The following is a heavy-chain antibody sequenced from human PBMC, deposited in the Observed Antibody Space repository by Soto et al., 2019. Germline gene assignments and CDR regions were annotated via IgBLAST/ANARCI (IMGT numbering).Heavy chain of an antibody. V-gene: IGHV1-46*03. D-gene: IGHD3-10*01. Sequence: ASVKVSCKASGYTFTSYYMHWVRQAPGQGLEWMGIINPSGGSTSYAQKFQGRVTMTRDTSTSTVYMELSSLRSEDTAVYYCARDQSVLGLGAAYNTLYYYYMDVWGKGTTVTVSS. CDR1: GYTFTSYY. CDR3: ARDQSVLGLGAAYNTLYYYYMDV. CDR2: INPSGGST. J-gene: IGHJ6*03.